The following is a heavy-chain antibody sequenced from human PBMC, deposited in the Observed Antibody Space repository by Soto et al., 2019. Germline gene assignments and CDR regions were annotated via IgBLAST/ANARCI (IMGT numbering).Heavy chain of an antibody. J-gene: IGHJ4*02. CDR2: IYYRGNT. V-gene: IGHV4-39*02. Sequence: SETLSLTCTVSGGSISSSSDYWGWIRQPPGKGLEWIGSIYYRGNTYYNPSLKSRVTISVDTSKNQFSLKLSSVTAADTAVYYCAREGGGYCSGGSCQVDYWGQGTLVTV. D-gene: IGHD2-15*01. CDR3: AREGGGYCSGGSCQVDY. CDR1: GGSISSSSDY.